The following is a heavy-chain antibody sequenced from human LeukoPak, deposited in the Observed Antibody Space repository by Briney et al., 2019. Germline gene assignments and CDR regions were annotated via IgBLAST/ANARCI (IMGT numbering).Heavy chain of an antibody. D-gene: IGHD6-19*01. CDR3: ARAVGPFDY. CDR1: GFTFSTSG. CDR2: IWHHGINK. J-gene: IGHJ4*02. Sequence: GGSPRLSCAASGFTFSTSGMHWLRQAPGKGLEWVAAIWHHGINKYYGDSVKGRFTISRDNSKNTLYLEMNNVRPEDTAVYYCARAVGPFDYWGQGTLVTVSS. V-gene: IGHV3-33*01.